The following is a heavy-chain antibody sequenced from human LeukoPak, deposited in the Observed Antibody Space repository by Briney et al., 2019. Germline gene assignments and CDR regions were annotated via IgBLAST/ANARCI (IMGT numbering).Heavy chain of an antibody. V-gene: IGHV3-64D*06. CDR2: ISINGDKT. D-gene: IGHD1-26*01. CDR1: GFTFSGHF. Sequence: GGSLRLSCSASGFTFSGHFMHWVRQAPGKGLEYVSSISINGDKTYYAESVKGRFTISRDDSKNTLYLQLSSLRVEDTAVYYCIKDRIGTWSFDHWGQGTLLTVSS. CDR3: IKDRIGTWSFDH. J-gene: IGHJ4*02.